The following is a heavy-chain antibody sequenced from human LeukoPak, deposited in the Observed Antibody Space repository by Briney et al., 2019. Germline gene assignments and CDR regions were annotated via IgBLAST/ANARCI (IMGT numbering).Heavy chain of an antibody. Sequence: GSLRLSCAASGFTFSSYWMSWIRQPPGKGLEWIGEINHSGSTNYNPSLKSRVTISVDTSKNQFSLKLSSVTAADTAVYYCARHGFNNAYVWGSYRYGMLDYWGQGTLVTVSS. V-gene: IGHV4-34*01. CDR2: INHSGST. CDR3: ARHGFNNAYVWGSYRYGMLDY. CDR1: GFTFSSYW. D-gene: IGHD3-16*02. J-gene: IGHJ4*02.